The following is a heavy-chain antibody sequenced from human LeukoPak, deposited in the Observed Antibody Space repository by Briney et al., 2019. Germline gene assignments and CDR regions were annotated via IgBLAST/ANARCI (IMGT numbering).Heavy chain of an antibody. CDR1: GYTFTSYN. CDR2: VYPSTGGT. Sequence: ASVTVSLTSSGYTFTSYNMHWVRQAPGQGHEWMGWVYPSTGGTNYAQKFQGRVTMTTDTSISTAYMELRGLTSDDTAVYFCVRGAVIAHFDYWGPGNLGPVSS. CDR3: VRGAVIAHFDY. V-gene: IGHV1-2*02. D-gene: IGHD2-21*01. J-gene: IGHJ4*03.